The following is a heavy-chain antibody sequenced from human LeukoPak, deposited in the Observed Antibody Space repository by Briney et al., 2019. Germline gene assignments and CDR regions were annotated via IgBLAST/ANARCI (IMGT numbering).Heavy chain of an antibody. CDR2: MNPNSGNT. D-gene: IGHD3-22*01. V-gene: IGHV1-8*01. CDR3: AREGFNYYDSSGYHNWFDP. J-gene: IGHJ5*02. CDR1: GYTFTSYD. Sequence: ASVKVSCKASGYTFTSYDINWMRQATGQGLEWMGWMNPNSGNTGYAQKFQGRVTMTRNTSISTAYMELSSLRSEDTAVYYCAREGFNYYDSSGYHNWFDPWGQGTLVTVSS.